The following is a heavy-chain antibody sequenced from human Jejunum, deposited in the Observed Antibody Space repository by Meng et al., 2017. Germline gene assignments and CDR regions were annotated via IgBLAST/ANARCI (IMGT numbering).Heavy chain of an antibody. Sequence: QVQLVESGGGVVQPGRSLRLSGAASGFTFSSYGMHWVRQAPGKGLEWVAVISYDGSNKYYADSVKGRFTISRDNAKNTLYLQMNSLRPEDTAVYYCAKVHCSSTACYLLGYFDYWGQGTLVTVSS. V-gene: IGHV3-30*18. D-gene: IGHD2-2*01. CDR3: AKVHCSSTACYLLGYFDY. J-gene: IGHJ4*02. CDR1: GFTFSSYG. CDR2: ISYDGSNK.